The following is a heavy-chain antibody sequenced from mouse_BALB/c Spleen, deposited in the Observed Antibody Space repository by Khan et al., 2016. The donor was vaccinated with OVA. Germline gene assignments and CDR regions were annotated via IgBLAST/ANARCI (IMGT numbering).Heavy chain of an antibody. Sequence: DLVKPGASVKLSCKASGYTFTSYWINWIKQRPGQGLEWIGRISPGSGTPYYNEMFTGKATLTVDTSSTPAYIQLSSLSSEDSAVYFCARENYYGSSHYAMDYWGQGTSVTVSS. CDR1: GYTFTSYW. CDR3: ARENYYGSSHYAMDY. V-gene: IGHV1S41*01. CDR2: ISPGSGTP. D-gene: IGHD1-1*01. J-gene: IGHJ4*01.